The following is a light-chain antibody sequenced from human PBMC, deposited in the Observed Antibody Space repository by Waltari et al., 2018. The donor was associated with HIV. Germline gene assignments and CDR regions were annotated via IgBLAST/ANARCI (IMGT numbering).Light chain of an antibody. Sequence: AIRMTQSPSSFPASTGDRVTITCRASQDISSDLAWYQQKPGKAPKLLISAASTLQSGVPSRFNGSGSGTDFTLTISCLQSEDFATYYCQQYYSYSWTFGQGTKVEVK. CDR3: QQYYSYSWT. CDR2: AAS. CDR1: QDISSD. J-gene: IGKJ1*01. V-gene: IGKV1-8*01.